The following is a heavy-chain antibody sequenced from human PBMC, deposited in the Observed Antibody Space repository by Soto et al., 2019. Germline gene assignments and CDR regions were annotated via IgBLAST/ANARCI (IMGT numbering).Heavy chain of an antibody. CDR2: IYYSGST. V-gene: IGHV4-59*01. CDR1: GGSIRSYY. Sequence: SGTLSLTCTVSGGSIRSYYWSWIPQPPGKGLEWIGYIYYSGSTNYNPSLKSRVTISVDTSKNQFSLKLSSVTAADTAVYYCARVAMSEVTTPYYYYYMDVWGKGTTVT. D-gene: IGHD2-21*01. CDR3: ARVAMSEVTTPYYYYYMDV. J-gene: IGHJ6*03.